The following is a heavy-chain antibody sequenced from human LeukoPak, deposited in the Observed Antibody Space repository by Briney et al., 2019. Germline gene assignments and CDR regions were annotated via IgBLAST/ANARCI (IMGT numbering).Heavy chain of an antibody. V-gene: IGHV3-15*01. Sequence: GGSLRLSCAASGFTFSNAWMNWVRQAPGGGREWVGRVKSKTDGETKDYAAPVKGRFTISRDDSKNTLYLQMNSLKTADTAVYYCTTDDDYGDYEWVYWGQGNLVTVSS. J-gene: IGHJ4*02. CDR1: GFTFSNAW. CDR2: VKSKTDGETK. D-gene: IGHD4-17*01. CDR3: TTDDDYGDYEWVY.